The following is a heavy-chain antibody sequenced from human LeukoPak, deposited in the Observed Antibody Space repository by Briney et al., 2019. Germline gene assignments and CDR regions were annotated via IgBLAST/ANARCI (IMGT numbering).Heavy chain of an antibody. CDR1: GFNFNMYG. Sequence: GGSLRLSCSASGFNFNMYGMHWVRQAPGKGLEWVAVVSFDGTTKDYADSVRGRFTISRDNSKNTVYLQMNSLTAEDTALYYCAKERSRGFSYGSFDNWGQGTLAIVSS. D-gene: IGHD5-18*01. CDR2: VSFDGTTK. V-gene: IGHV3-30*18. CDR3: AKERSRGFSYGSFDN. J-gene: IGHJ4*02.